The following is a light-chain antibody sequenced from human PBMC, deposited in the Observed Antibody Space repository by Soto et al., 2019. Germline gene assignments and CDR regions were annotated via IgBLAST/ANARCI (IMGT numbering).Light chain of an antibody. Sequence: EIVLTQSPGTLSLSPGERATLSCRASQSVISNYLAWYQQKPGQAPRLLIYGASSRATGIPDRFSGSASGTDFTLTISRLEPEDVAVYYCQQYDISPYTFGQGTKLEIK. CDR3: QQYDISPYT. J-gene: IGKJ2*01. CDR2: GAS. CDR1: QSVISNY. V-gene: IGKV3-20*01.